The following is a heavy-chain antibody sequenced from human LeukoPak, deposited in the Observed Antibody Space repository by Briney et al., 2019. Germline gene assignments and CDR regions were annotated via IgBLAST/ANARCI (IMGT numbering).Heavy chain of an antibody. CDR1: GYTFTGYY. CDR3: AREVGQWLVHIYY. D-gene: IGHD6-19*01. J-gene: IGHJ4*02. CDR2: INPNSGGT. V-gene: IGHV1-2*02. Sequence: ASVKVSCKASGYTFTGYYMHCVRQAPGQELERMGWINPNSGGTNYAQKFQGRVTMTRDTSTSTAYMELSRLRSDDTAVYYCAREVGQWLVHIYYWGQGTLVTVSS.